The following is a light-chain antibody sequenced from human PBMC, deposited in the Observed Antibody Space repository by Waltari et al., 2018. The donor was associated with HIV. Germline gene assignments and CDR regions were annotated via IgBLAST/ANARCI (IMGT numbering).Light chain of an antibody. Sequence: DVQMTQSPSTLSASVGDRVSITCLASQIIDYWFAWYQQKPGQPPKLLIYKTSYLESGVPTRFSGSGSGADFTLTIDVLQPEDFATYYCQQYNSHSYTFGQGTKLDIK. CDR2: KTS. V-gene: IGKV1-5*03. CDR1: QIIDYW. J-gene: IGKJ2*01. CDR3: QQYNSHSYT.